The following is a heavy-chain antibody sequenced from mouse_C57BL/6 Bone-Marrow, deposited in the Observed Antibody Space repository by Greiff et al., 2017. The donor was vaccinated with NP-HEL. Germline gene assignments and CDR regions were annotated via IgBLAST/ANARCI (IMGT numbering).Heavy chain of an antibody. CDR2: IHPNSGST. D-gene: IGHD2-4*01. Sequence: QVQLQQPGAELVKPGASVKLSCKASGYTFTSYWMHWVKQRPGQGLEWIGMIHPNSGSTNYNEKFKSKATLTVDKSSSTAYMQLSSLTSEDSAVYYCARWDYEGWFADWGQGTLVTVSA. V-gene: IGHV1-64*01. J-gene: IGHJ3*01. CDR3: ARWDYEGWFAD. CDR1: GYTFTSYW.